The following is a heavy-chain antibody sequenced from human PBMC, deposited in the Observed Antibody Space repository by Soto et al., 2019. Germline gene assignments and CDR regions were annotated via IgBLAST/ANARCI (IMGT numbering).Heavy chain of an antibody. J-gene: IGHJ4*02. V-gene: IGHV4-59*01. CDR2: IYYSGST. CDR1: GGSISSYY. CDR3: ARSAIGGLFDY. Sequence: QVQLQESGPGLVKPSETLSLTCTVSGGSISSYYWSWIRQPPGRGLEWIGYIYYSGSTNYNPSLKSRVTISVDTSKNQFSLKLSSVTAADTGVYYCARSAIGGLFDYWGQGTLVTVSS. D-gene: IGHD3-16*01.